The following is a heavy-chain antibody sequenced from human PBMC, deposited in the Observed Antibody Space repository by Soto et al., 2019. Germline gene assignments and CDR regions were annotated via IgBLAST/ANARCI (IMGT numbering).Heavy chain of an antibody. CDR3: ARLELTFTINTYYFDY. J-gene: IGHJ4*02. CDR2: IYYSGST. Sequence: QVQLQESGPGLVKPSETLSLTCTVSGGSISSYYWSWIRQPPGKGLEWIGYIYYSGSTNYNPSLKSRVTISVDTSKNQFSLKLSSVTAADTAVYYCARLELTFTINTYYFDYWGQGTLVTVSS. CDR1: GGSISSYY. D-gene: IGHD1-26*01. V-gene: IGHV4-59*08.